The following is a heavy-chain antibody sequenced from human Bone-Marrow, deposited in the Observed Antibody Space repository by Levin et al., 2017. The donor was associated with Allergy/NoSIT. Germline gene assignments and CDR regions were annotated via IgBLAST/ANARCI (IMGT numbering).Heavy chain of an antibody. Sequence: PGGSLRLSCKFSGFTFGDYAMSWVRQAPGKGLEWIGTITSKTYGGAPAYGASVKGRFTISRDDSKNTAYLQMNSLKTEDTALYYCAKQIDRASCETWGQGTLVTVSS. CDR1: GFTFGDYA. CDR3: AKQIDRASCET. J-gene: IGHJ4*02. CDR2: ITSKTYGGAP. D-gene: IGHD2-15*01. V-gene: IGHV3-49*04.